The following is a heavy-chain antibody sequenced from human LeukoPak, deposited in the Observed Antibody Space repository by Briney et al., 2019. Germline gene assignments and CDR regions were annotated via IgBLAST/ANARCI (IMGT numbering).Heavy chain of an antibody. CDR2: TIPIFGTA. V-gene: IGHV1-69*13. J-gene: IGHJ2*01. CDR1: GGTFSSYA. CDR3: ARAQQLVYWYFDL. Sequence: SVKVSCKASGGTFSSYAISWVRQAPGQGLEWMGGTIPIFGTANYAQKFQGRVTITADESTSTAYMELSSLRSEDTAVDYCARAQQLVYWYFDLWGRGTLVTVSS. D-gene: IGHD6-13*01.